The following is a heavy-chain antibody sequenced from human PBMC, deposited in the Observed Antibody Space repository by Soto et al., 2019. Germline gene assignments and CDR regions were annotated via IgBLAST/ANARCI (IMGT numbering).Heavy chain of an antibody. CDR2: IIPIFGTP. Sequence: QVQLVQSGAEVKKPGSSVKVSCKASGGTFNNYAISWVRQAPGQGLEWLGGIIPIFGTPQYAQRFQGRVTITVDKSTDTVYLELRSDDAAVYYCARSEYTDLNFYAMDVWGQGTTVTVSS. D-gene: IGHD2-21*02. CDR3: ARSEYTDLNFYAMDV. CDR1: GGTFNNYA. J-gene: IGHJ6*02. V-gene: IGHV1-69*06.